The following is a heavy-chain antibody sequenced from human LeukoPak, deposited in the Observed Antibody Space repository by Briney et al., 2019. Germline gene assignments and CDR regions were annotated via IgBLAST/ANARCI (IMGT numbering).Heavy chain of an antibody. Sequence: ASVKVSCKASGYTFTGYYVHWVRQAPGQGLEWMGWINPNSGGTNYAQKFQGRVTMTRDTSISTAYMELSRLRSGDTAVYYCARAAGGSYSSSNDAFDIWGQGTMVTVSS. D-gene: IGHD6-6*01. J-gene: IGHJ3*02. CDR1: GYTFTGYY. V-gene: IGHV1-2*02. CDR2: INPNSGGT. CDR3: ARAAGGSYSSSNDAFDI.